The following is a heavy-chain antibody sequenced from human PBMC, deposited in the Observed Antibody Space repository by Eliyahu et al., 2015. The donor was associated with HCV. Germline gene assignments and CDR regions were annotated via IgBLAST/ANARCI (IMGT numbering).Heavy chain of an antibody. D-gene: IGHD2-8*02. CDR2: TYYRSKWYN. CDR1: GDXXXXXXXA. J-gene: IGHJ4*02. CDR3: AREDCTGGICYCFDY. Sequence: QVQLQQSGPGLVKPSQTLSLTCAISGDXXXXXXXAWNWIRXSPSRGLEWLGRTYYRSKWYNDYAVSVKSRITINPDTSKNQFSLQLNSVTPEDTAVYYCAREDCTGGICYCFDYWGQGTLVTVSS. V-gene: IGHV6-1*01.